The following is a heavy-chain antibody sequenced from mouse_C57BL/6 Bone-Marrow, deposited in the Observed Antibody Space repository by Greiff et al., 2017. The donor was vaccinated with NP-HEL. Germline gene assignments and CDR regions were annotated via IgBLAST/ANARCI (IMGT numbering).Heavy chain of an antibody. V-gene: IGHV1-76*01. Sequence: VQLQQSGAELVRPGASVKLSCKASGYTFTDYYINWVKQRPGQGLEWIARIYPGSGNTYYNEKFKGKATLTAEKSSSTAYMQLSSLTSEDSAVYFCARILYYYYAMDYWGQGTSVTVSS. CDR3: ARILYYYYAMDY. CDR1: GYTFTDYY. J-gene: IGHJ4*01. D-gene: IGHD1-1*01. CDR2: IYPGSGNT.